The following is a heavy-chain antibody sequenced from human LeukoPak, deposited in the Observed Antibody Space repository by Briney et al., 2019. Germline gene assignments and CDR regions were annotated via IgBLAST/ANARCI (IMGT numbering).Heavy chain of an antibody. V-gene: IGHV4-38-2*01. Sequence: KPSETLSLTSCVSGYSISSGYYWGWTRQPPGEGLEGIGSIYYSGSTYYNPALKSRVTISVDTPKNEFSLKLSSETAAETAVYYCARHPIVVVPVLYYFDYWGQGTLVTVSS. CDR2: IYYSGST. CDR1: GYSISSGYY. D-gene: IGHD2-21*02. J-gene: IGHJ4*02. CDR3: ARHPIVVVPVLYYFDY.